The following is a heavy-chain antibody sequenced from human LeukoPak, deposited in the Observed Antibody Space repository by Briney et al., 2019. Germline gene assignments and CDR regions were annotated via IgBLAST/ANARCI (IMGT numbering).Heavy chain of an antibody. D-gene: IGHD4-17*01. CDR2: IYYSGST. CDR1: GGSISSSSYY. Sequence: SETLSLTCTVSGGSISSSSYYWGWIRQPPGKGLEWIGSIYYSGSTYYNPSLKSRVTISVDTSKNQFSLKLSSVTAADTAVYYCARLSPTTVTTDPYWYFDLWGRGTLVTVSS. V-gene: IGHV4-39*07. J-gene: IGHJ2*01. CDR3: ARLSPTTVTTDPYWYFDL.